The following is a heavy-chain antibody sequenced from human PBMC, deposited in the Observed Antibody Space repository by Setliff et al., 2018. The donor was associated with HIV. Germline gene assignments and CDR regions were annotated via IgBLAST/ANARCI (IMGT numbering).Heavy chain of an antibody. CDR1: GGSISSGSYY. Sequence: NLSETLSLTCTVSGGSISSGSYYWSWIRQPAGKGLEWIGHIYTSGSTNYNPSLKSRVTISVDTSKNQFSLKLSSVTAADTAVYYCARDDGGSLIDYWGQGTLVTVSS. J-gene: IGHJ4*02. CDR2: IYTSGST. V-gene: IGHV4-61*09. D-gene: IGHD1-26*01. CDR3: ARDDGGSLIDY.